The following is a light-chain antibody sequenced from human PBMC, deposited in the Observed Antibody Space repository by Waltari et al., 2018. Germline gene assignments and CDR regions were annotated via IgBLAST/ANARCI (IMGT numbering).Light chain of an antibody. CDR2: RSD. V-gene: IGLV1-44*01. Sequence: QSVLTQPPSASGTTGQRVTISCSGSTSTIGSNVVNWYQQFPGKAPKLLIYRSDQRPSGVPDRFSGSESGTSASLAISGLQSEDEADYYCAAWDDSLHGHWVFGGGTKVTVL. CDR1: TSTIGSNV. J-gene: IGLJ3*02. CDR3: AAWDDSLHGHWV.